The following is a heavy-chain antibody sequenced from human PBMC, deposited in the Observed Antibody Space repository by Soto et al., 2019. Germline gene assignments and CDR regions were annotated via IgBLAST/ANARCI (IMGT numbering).Heavy chain of an antibody. V-gene: IGHV3-23*01. D-gene: IGHD2-21*02. CDR2: SSDRRTGNT. CDR1: GFTVSSNY. J-gene: IGHJ4*02. CDR3: TTWLTAHFDY. Sequence: PGGSLRLSCAASGFTVSSNYMSWVRQAPGKGLEWVATSSDRRTGNTHYSDSVRGRFTLSRDYSRNILFLQMDSLRADDTALYYCTTWLTAHFDYWGRGTQVTVSS.